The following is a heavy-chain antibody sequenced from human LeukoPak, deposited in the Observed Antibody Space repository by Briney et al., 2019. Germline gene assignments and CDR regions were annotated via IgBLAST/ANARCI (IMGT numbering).Heavy chain of an antibody. J-gene: IGHJ4*02. V-gene: IGHV1-2*06. CDR1: GYTFTGYY. CDR3: ARGRNSVYYFNVVAPYYFDY. Sequence: SVKASCKASGYTFTGYYMHWVRQAPGHGLEWMGRINPNSGGTNYAQKFQGRVTMTRDTSINTAYMDLSRLRSDDTAVYYCARGRNSVYYFNVVAPYYFDYWGQGTLVTVSS. CDR2: INPNSGGT. D-gene: IGHD3-22*01.